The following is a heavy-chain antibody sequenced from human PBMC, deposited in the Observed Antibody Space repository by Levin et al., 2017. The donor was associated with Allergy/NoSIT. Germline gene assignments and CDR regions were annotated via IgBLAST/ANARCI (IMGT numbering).Heavy chain of an antibody. D-gene: IGHD1-1*01. J-gene: IGHJ4*02. Sequence: GGSLRLSCAASGFTFSDYSMNWVRQAPGKGLEWVSSISPNSNYIYYADSLKGRFTISRDNAKSSVFLQMNSLRAEDTALYYCAGSGTPDYWGQGTLVTVSS. V-gene: IGHV3-21*01. CDR2: ISPNSNYI. CDR3: AGSGTPDY. CDR1: GFTFSDYS.